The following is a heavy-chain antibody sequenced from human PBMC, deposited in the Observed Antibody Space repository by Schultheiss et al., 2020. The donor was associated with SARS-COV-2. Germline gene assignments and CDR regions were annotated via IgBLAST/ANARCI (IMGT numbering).Heavy chain of an antibody. CDR2: ISYDGSNK. CDR3: ASSRAAPTRVVVPAARGYYYYGMDV. Sequence: GGSLRLSCAASGFTFSSYAMHWVRQAPGKGLEWVAVISYDGSNKYYADSVKGRFTISRDNSKNTLNLQMNSLRPEDTALYYCASSRAAPTRVVVPAARGYYYYGMDVWGQGTTVTVSS. CDR1: GFTFSSYA. J-gene: IGHJ6*02. V-gene: IGHV3-30*04. D-gene: IGHD2-2*01.